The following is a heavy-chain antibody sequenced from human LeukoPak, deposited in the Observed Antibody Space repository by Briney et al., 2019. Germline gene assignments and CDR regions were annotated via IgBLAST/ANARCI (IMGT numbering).Heavy chain of an antibody. CDR3: ASAVVYCSSTSCYTDWFDP. V-gene: IGHV1-8*01. J-gene: IGHJ5*02. D-gene: IGHD2-2*02. CDR1: GYTFTNYG. Sequence: GASVKVSCKASGYTFTNYGMHWVRQATGQGLEWMGWMNPNSGNTGYAQKFQGRVTITRNTSISTAYMELSSLRSEDTAVYYCASAVVYCSSTSCYTDWFDPWGQGTLVTVSS. CDR2: MNPNSGNT.